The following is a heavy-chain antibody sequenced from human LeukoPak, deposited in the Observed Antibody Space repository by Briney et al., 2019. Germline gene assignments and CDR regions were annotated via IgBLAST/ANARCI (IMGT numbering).Heavy chain of an antibody. Sequence: ASVKVSCKASGGTFSSYAISWVRQAPGQGLEWMGRINPNSGGTNYAQKFQGRVTMTRDTSISTAYMELSRLRSDDTAVYYCARDRIQLWEYYYYYYYMDVWGKGTTVTVSS. J-gene: IGHJ6*03. CDR3: ARDRIQLWEYYYYYYYMDV. D-gene: IGHD5-18*01. V-gene: IGHV1-2*06. CDR2: INPNSGGT. CDR1: GGTFSSYA.